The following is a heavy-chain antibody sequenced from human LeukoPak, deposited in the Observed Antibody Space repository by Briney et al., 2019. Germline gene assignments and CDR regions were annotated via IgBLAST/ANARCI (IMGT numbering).Heavy chain of an antibody. J-gene: IGHJ4*02. CDR2: INPSGGST. Sequence: ASVKVSCKASGYTFTSYYMHWVRQAPGQGPEWMGIINPSGGSTSYPQKFQGRVTMTGDTSTSTVYMELNSLRSEDTAVYYCARGRSLLGHCSDTSCPLFDYWGQGTLVTVSS. D-gene: IGHD2-2*01. CDR3: ARGRSLLGHCSDTSCPLFDY. V-gene: IGHV1-46*01. CDR1: GYTFTSYY.